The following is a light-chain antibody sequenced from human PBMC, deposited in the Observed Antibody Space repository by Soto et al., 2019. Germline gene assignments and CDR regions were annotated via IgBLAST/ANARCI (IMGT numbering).Light chain of an antibody. Sequence: EIVMTQSPATLSVSPGERATLSCRASQSVSSNLAWYQQKPGQAPRLLLYGASTRATGLPARFSGSGSGTDSPLTISLLYDDYVAVYYRQQYNNSSRAFGQGTKVEIK. CDR1: QSVSSN. J-gene: IGKJ1*01. CDR2: GAS. CDR3: QQYNNSSRA. V-gene: IGKV3-15*01.